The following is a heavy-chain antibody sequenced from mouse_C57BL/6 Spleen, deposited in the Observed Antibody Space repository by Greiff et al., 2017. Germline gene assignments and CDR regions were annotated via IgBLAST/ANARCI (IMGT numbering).Heavy chain of an antibody. V-gene: IGHV1-61*01. J-gene: IGHJ2*01. D-gene: IGHD2-5*01. CDR2: IYPSDSET. Sequence: VQLQQPGAELVRPGSSVKLSCKASGYTFTSYWMDWVKQRPGQGLEWIGNIYPSDSETHYNQKFKDKATLTVDKSSSTAYMQLSSLTSEDSAVYCCARRNSNDDYWGQGTTLTVSS. CDR1: GYTFTSYW. CDR3: ARRNSNDDY.